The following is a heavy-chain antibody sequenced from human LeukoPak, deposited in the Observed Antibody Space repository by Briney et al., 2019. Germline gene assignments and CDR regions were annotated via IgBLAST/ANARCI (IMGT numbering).Heavy chain of an antibody. CDR3: AREGPRGYYYYYYYGMDV. CDR2: MNPNSGNT. D-gene: IGHD3-22*01. J-gene: IGHJ6*02. Sequence: GASVKVSFKASGYTFTSYDIHWVRQATGQGLEWMGWMNPNSGNTGYAQKFQGRVTMTRNTSISTAYMELSSLRSEDTAVYYCAREGPRGYYYYYYYGMDVWGQGTTVTVSS. V-gene: IGHV1-8*01. CDR1: GYTFTSYD.